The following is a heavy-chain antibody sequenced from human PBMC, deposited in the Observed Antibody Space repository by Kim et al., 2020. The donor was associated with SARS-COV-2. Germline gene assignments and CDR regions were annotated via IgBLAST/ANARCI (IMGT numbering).Heavy chain of an antibody. J-gene: IGHJ5*02. V-gene: IGHV4-59*13. D-gene: IGHD5-18*01. Sequence: SETLSLTCTVSGGSISTNYWSWIRQSPGRGLEWIAYIHNRGISNYNPSLQSRVTISVDVSKNQIFLTLSSVTAADTAVYYCAREEFGYFAPWGQGTPVTVSS. CDR3: AREEFGYFAP. CDR2: IHNRGIS. CDR1: GGSISTNY.